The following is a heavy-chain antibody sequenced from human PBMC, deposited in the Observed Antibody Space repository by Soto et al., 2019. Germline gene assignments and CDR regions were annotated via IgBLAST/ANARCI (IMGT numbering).Heavy chain of an antibody. D-gene: IGHD3-10*01. Sequence: EVLLLESGGDLVQPGGSLRLSCAASGFTFSNNAMSWVRQAPGKGLELVSIVTNTGGDKLYADSVKGRFSISIDNSKNTLYYQMNSLRAEDTAIYYCARASGESYSGSRVFVSWGQGTRVTVSS. CDR1: GFTFSNNA. V-gene: IGHV3-23*01. CDR2: VTNTGGDK. J-gene: IGHJ4*02. CDR3: ARASGESYSGSRVFVS.